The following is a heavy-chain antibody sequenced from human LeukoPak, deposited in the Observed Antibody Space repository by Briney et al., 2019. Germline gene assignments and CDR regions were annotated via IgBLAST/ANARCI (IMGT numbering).Heavy chain of an antibody. Sequence: PSETLSLTCTVSGGSISSSSYYWGWLRQPPGKGLEWIGEINHSGSTNYNPSLKSRVTISVDTSKNQFSLKLSSVTAADTAVYYCARGRVGAIDYWGQGTLVTVSS. CDR3: ARGRVGAIDY. V-gene: IGHV4-39*07. D-gene: IGHD1-26*01. CDR1: GGSISSSSYY. CDR2: INHSGST. J-gene: IGHJ4*02.